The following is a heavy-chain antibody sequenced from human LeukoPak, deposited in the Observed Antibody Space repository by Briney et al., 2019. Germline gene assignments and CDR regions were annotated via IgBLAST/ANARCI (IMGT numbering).Heavy chain of an antibody. J-gene: IGHJ4*02. CDR1: GGSFSGYY. Sequence: SETLSLTCAVYGGSFSGYYWSWIRQPPGKGLEWIGEINHSGSTNYNPSLKSRVTISVDTSKNQFSLKLSSVTAADTAVYYCARDGPPLGGSYPGYWGQGTLVTVSS. D-gene: IGHD1-26*01. CDR2: INHSGST. CDR3: ARDGPPLGGSYPGY. V-gene: IGHV4-34*01.